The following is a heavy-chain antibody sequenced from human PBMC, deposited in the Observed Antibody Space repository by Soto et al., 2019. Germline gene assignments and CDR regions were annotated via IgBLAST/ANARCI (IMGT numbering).Heavy chain of an antibody. V-gene: IGHV3-23*01. Sequence: GGSLRLSCAASGFTFSSYAMSWVRQAPGKGLEWVSAISGSGGSKYYADSVKGRFTISRDNSKNTLYLQMNSLRAEDMAVYYCARDLTGSGTYWGQGTLVTVSS. CDR3: ARDLTGSGTY. CDR2: ISGSGGSK. J-gene: IGHJ4*02. CDR1: GFTFSSYA. D-gene: IGHD2-15*01.